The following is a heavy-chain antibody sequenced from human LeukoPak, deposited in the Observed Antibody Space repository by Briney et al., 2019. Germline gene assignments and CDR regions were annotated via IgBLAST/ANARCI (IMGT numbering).Heavy chain of an antibody. V-gene: IGHV4-34*01. D-gene: IGHD1-26*01. CDR1: GGSFSGYY. CDR3: ARGPEPGSYSS. CDR2: INHSGST. Sequence: TLETLSLTCAVYGGSFSGYYWSWIRQPPGKGLEWIGEINHSGSTNCNPSLKSRVTISVDTSKNQFSLKLSSVTAADTAVYYCARGPEPGSYSSWGQGTLVTVSS. J-gene: IGHJ5*02.